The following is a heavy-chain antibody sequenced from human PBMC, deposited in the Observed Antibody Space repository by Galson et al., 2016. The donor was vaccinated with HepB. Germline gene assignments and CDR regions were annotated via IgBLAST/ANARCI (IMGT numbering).Heavy chain of an antibody. CDR3: IVDPIVVVVAATHWFDP. CDR1: GFTFSSYG. CDR2: FSGSGGST. D-gene: IGHD2-15*01. V-gene: IGHV3-23*01. Sequence: SLRLSCAASGFTFSSYGMSWVRQAPGKGLEWVSGFSGSGGSTYYADSVKGRFIISRDNSKNTLYLQMNSLGAEDTAVYYCIVDPIVVVVAATHWFDPWGQGTLVTVSS. J-gene: IGHJ5*02.